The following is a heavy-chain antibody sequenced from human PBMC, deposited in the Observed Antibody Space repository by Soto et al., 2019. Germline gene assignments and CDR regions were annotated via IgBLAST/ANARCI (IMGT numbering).Heavy chain of an antibody. J-gene: IGHJ1*01. CDR2: VHFSGSI. CDR1: DDSLSNTSYY. CDR3: GRGGDAHKMGRH. V-gene: IGHV4-61*01. D-gene: IGHD2-2*01. Sequence: QVQLQESGPGLVKPSETLSLICSVSDDSLSNTSYYWSWIRQPPGKGLEWIGFVHFSGSIHYNASLKSRASISVDTSRKQISLKMTSLTAADTAVYFCGRGGDAHKMGRHWGQGTLVTVSS.